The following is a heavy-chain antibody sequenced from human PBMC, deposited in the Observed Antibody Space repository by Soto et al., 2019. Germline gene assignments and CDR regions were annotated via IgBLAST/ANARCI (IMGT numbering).Heavy chain of an antibody. Sequence: GGSLRLSCAASGFTFSSYGMHWVRQAPGKGLEWVAVIWYDGSNKYYADSVKGRFTISRDNSKNTLYLQMNSLRAEDTAVYYCARVRWIQLSKDYYGRDVWGQGTTVTVSS. CDR2: IWYDGSNK. D-gene: IGHD5-18*01. V-gene: IGHV3-33*01. CDR3: ARVRWIQLSKDYYGRDV. J-gene: IGHJ6*02. CDR1: GFTFSSYG.